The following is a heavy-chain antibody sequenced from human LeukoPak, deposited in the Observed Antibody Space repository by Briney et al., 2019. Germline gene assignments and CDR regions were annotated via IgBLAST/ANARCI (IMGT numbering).Heavy chain of an antibody. CDR3: ASGYCSSTSCYGKPNFDY. CDR1: GYTFTGYY. Sequence: GASVKVSCKASGYTFTGYYMHWVRQAPGQGLEWMGWINPNSGGTNYAQKFQGRVTMTRDTSISTAYMELSRLRSDDTAVYYCASGYCSSTSCYGKPNFDYWGQGALVTVSS. CDR2: INPNSGGT. V-gene: IGHV1-2*02. D-gene: IGHD2-2*01. J-gene: IGHJ4*02.